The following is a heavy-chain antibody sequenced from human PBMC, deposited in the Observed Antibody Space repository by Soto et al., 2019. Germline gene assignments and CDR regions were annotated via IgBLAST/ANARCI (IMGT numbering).Heavy chain of an antibody. CDR3: ASGTYYYDSSGYQSRYYYGMDV. D-gene: IGHD3-22*01. J-gene: IGHJ6*02. Sequence: SETLSLTGTVSGGSISSSSYYWGWIRQPPGKGLEWIGSIYYSGSTYYNPSLKSRVTISVDTSKNQFSLKLSSVTAADTAVYYCASGTYYYDSSGYQSRYYYGMDVWGQGTTVTVSS. V-gene: IGHV4-39*01. CDR2: IYYSGST. CDR1: GGSISSSSYY.